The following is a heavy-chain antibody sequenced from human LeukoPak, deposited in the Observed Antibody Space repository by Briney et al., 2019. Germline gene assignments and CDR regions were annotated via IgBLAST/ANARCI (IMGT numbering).Heavy chain of an antibody. CDR3: AREPGDSSGWSE. Sequence: GGSLRLSCAASGFTFDDYGMTWVRQAPGKGLEWVSGINWNGGSTGYADSVKGRFTISRDNAKNSLYLQMNSLRAEDTAVYYCAREPGDSSGWSEWGQGTLVTVSS. D-gene: IGHD6-19*01. J-gene: IGHJ4*02. CDR1: GFTFDDYG. V-gene: IGHV3-20*04. CDR2: INWNGGST.